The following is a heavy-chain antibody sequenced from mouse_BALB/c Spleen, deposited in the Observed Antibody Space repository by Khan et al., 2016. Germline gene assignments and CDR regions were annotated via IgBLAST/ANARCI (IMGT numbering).Heavy chain of an antibody. Sequence: EVELVESGGGLVQPGGSRKLSCAASGFTFSSFGMHWVRQAPEKGLEWVAYISSGSSTIYYADTVKGRFTISRDNPKNTLFLQMPSLRSEDTAMYYCARWDYFDYWGQGTTLTVSS. CDR1: GFTFSSFG. CDR3: ARWDYFDY. V-gene: IGHV5-17*02. J-gene: IGHJ2*01. CDR2: ISSGSSTI.